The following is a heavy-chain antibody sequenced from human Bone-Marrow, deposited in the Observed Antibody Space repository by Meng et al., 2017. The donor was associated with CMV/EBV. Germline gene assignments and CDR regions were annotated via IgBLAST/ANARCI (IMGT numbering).Heavy chain of an antibody. V-gene: IGHV3-30*02. CDR1: GFTFSSYG. J-gene: IGHJ4*02. Sequence: GESLKISCAASGFTFSSYGMHWVRQAPGKGLEWVAVIWYDGSNKYYADSVKGRFTISRDNSKNTLYLQMNSLRPEDTAMYYCAKSRSPPKKVVAGPLDYWGQGTLVTVSS. CDR3: AKSRSPPKKVVAGPLDY. D-gene: IGHD6-19*01. CDR2: IWYDGSNK.